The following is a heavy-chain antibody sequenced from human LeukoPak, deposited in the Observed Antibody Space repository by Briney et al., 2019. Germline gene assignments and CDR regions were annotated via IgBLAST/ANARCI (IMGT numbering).Heavy chain of an antibody. CDR3: AKEAAVDPYYFDY. J-gene: IGHJ4*02. D-gene: IGHD6-19*01. Sequence: GGSLRLSCAASGFTFSSYWMSWVRQAPGKGLEWVANIKQDGSEKYYVDSVKGRFTISRDNSKNTLYLQMNSLRAEDTAVYYCAKEAAVDPYYFDYWGQGTLVTVSS. V-gene: IGHV3-7*03. CDR2: IKQDGSEK. CDR1: GFTFSSYW.